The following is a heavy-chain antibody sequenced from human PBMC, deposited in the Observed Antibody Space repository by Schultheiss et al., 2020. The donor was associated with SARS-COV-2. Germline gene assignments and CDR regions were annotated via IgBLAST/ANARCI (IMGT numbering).Heavy chain of an antibody. CDR2: ISAYNGNT. CDR3: ARDGQLAPNLWAFDI. Sequence: ASVKVSCKASGYTFTSYGISWVRQAPGQGLEWMGWISAYNGNTNYAQKLQGRVTMTTDTSTSTAYMELRSLRSDDTAVYYCARDGQLAPNLWAFDIWGQGTMVTVSS. CDR1: GYTFTSYG. J-gene: IGHJ3*02. V-gene: IGHV1-18*01. D-gene: IGHD6-6*01.